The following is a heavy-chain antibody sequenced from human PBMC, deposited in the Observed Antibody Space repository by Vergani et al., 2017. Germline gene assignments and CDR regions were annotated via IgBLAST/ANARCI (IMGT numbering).Heavy chain of an antibody. CDR1: GYSISSGYY. D-gene: IGHD6-13*01. CDR3: AIAAAGYLFDY. Sequence: QVQLQQWGAGLLKPSETLSLTCAVSGYSISSGYYWGWIRQPPGKGLEWIGSIYHSGSTYYNPSLKSRVTISVDTSKNQFSLKLSSVTAADTAVYYCAIAAAGYLFDYWGQGTLVTVSS. V-gene: IGHV4-38-2*01. CDR2: IYHSGST. J-gene: IGHJ4*02.